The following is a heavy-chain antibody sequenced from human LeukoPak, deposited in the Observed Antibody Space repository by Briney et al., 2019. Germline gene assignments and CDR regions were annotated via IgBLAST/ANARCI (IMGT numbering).Heavy chain of an antibody. CDR2: ITPYNGDT. Sequence: ASVKVSCKASGYTFITYDITWVRQAPGQGLEWMGWITPYNGDTNYAQNLQDRVTMTTDTSTSTAYMELRSLRSDDTAAYFCARVAGVSYNYPDSWGQGTLVTVSS. V-gene: IGHV1-18*01. J-gene: IGHJ4*02. D-gene: IGHD1-26*01. CDR1: GYTFITYD. CDR3: ARVAGVSYNYPDS.